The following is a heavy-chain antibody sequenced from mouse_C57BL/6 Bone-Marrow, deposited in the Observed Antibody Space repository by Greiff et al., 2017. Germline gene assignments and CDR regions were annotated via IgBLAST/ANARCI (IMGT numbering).Heavy chain of an antibody. J-gene: IGHJ2*01. CDR3: ARDDGYVFEY. Sequence: QVQLQESGAEVVRPGASVKLSCKASGYTFTDHCINWVKQRPGQGLEWIARIYPGSGNTYYNEKFKGKATLTAEKSSNTAYMQLSSLTSEDSAVYFCARDDGYVFEYWGQGTTLTVSS. CDR1: GYTFTDHC. D-gene: IGHD2-3*01. CDR2: IYPGSGNT. V-gene: IGHV1-76*01.